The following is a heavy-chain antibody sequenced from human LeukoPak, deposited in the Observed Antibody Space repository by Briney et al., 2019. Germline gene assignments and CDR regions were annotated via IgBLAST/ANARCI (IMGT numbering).Heavy chain of an antibody. CDR3: ARARGDCRSTSCYVDY. CDR2: ITWNGGRT. CDR1: GFSFDDFA. Sequence: GGSLRLSCAASGFSFDDFAMMWVRQAPGKGLEWVSVITWNGGRTAYGDSVKGRFTISRDNAKNSLYLQMNSLRVEDTALFYCARARGDCRSTSCYVDYWGLGTLVTVSS. V-gene: IGHV3-20*04. D-gene: IGHD2-2*01. J-gene: IGHJ4*02.